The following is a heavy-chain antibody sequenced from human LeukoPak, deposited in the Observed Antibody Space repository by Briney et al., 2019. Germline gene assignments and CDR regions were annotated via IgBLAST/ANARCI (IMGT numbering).Heavy chain of an antibody. CDR2: IKKDGSET. D-gene: IGHD3-22*01. J-gene: IGHJ4*02. CDR1: GFTFTNNF. V-gene: IGHV3-7*03. Sequence: GGSLRLSCAASGFTFTNNFMSWVRQVPGKGLEWVANIKKDGSETTYADSVRGRFTISRDNSKNTLYLQMNSLRAEDTAVYYCAKDVGRTYYYDSSGSSNFDYWGQGTLVTVSS. CDR3: AKDVGRTYYYDSSGSSNFDY.